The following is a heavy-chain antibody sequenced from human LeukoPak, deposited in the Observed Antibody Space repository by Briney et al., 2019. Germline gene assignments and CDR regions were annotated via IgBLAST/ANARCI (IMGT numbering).Heavy chain of an antibody. CDR2: ISGSGGST. CDR3: AKVSPRGSIAARSRLDY. D-gene: IGHD6-6*01. CDR1: GFTFSSYA. Sequence: GGSLRLSCAASGFTFSSYAMSWVRQAPGKGLEWVSAISGSGGSTYYADSVKGRFTISRDNSKNTLYLQMNSLRAEDTAVYYCAKVSPRGSIAARSRLDYWGQGTLVTVSS. J-gene: IGHJ4*02. V-gene: IGHV3-23*01.